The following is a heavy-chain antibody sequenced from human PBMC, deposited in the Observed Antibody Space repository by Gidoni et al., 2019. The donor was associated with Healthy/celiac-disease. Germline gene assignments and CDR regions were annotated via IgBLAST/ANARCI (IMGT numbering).Heavy chain of an antibody. CDR1: GFTFSNAW. CDR3: TTDHPPSPL. V-gene: IGHV3-15*01. J-gene: IGHJ4*02. Sequence: EVQLVESGGGLVKPGGSLRLSCAASGFTFSNAWMSWVRQAPGKGLEWFGRIKSKTDGGTTDYAAPVKGRFTISRDDSKNTLYLQMNSLKTEDTAVYYCTTDHPPSPLWGQGTLVTVSS. CDR2: IKSKTDGGTT.